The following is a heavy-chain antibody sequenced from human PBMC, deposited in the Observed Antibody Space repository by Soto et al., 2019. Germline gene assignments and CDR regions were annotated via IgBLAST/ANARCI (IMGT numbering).Heavy chain of an antibody. D-gene: IGHD2-15*01. Sequence: ASMEVSCKASGYTFTSYYMHWVRQAPGQGLEWMGIINPSGGSTSYAQKFQGRVTMTRDTSTSTVYMELSSLRSEDTAVYYCVILPSRGGPFAFDIWGQGTMVTVPS. CDR3: VILPSRGGPFAFDI. V-gene: IGHV1-46*01. J-gene: IGHJ3*02. CDR1: GYTFTSYY. CDR2: INPSGGST.